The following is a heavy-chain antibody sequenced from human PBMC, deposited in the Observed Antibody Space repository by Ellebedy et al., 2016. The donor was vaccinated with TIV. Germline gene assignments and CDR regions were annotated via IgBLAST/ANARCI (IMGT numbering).Heavy chain of an antibody. CDR1: GFTFSSYS. J-gene: IGHJ2*01. D-gene: IGHD6-19*01. Sequence: GESLKISXAASGFTFSSYSMNWVRQAPGKGLVWVSRINSDGSSTSYADSVKGRFTISRDNAKNTLYLQMNSLRAEDTAVYYCARDHIAVAGKGYFDLWGRGTLVTVSS. CDR2: INSDGSST. CDR3: ARDHIAVAGKGYFDL. V-gene: IGHV3-74*01.